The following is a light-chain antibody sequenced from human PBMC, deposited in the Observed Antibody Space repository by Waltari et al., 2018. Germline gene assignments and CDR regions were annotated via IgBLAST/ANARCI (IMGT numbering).Light chain of an antibody. Sequence: QSVLTQPPSVSAAPGQKVTISCSGSSSHIGNNYVSWYQQLPGTAPKLPIYDNNKRPAGIPDRFSGSKSGTSATLGITGLQTGDEADYYCGTWDSSLSAGVFGGGTKLTVL. V-gene: IGLV1-51*01. CDR2: DNN. CDR1: SSHIGNNY. J-gene: IGLJ2*01. CDR3: GTWDSSLSAGV.